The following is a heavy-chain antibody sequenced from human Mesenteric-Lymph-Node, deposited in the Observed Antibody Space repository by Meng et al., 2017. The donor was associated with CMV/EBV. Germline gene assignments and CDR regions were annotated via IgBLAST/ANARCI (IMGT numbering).Heavy chain of an antibody. D-gene: IGHD6-6*01. CDR1: GFTFSDYY. Sequence: GSLRLSCAASGFTFSDYYMSWIRQPPGKGLEWIGYIYYSGSTNYIPSLKSRVTISVDTSKNQFSLKLSSVTAADTAVYYCATEEAARQYAFDIWGQGTMVTVSS. CDR3: ATEEAARQYAFDI. J-gene: IGHJ3*02. V-gene: IGHV4-59*01. CDR2: IYYSGST.